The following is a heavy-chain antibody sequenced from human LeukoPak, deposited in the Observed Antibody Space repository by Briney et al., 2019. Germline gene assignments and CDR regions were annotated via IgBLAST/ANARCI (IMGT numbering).Heavy chain of an antibody. CDR2: ISAYNGNT. Sequence: GASLKVSCKASGYTFTSYGISWVRQAPGQGLEWMGWISAYNGNTNYAQKLQGRVTMTTDTSTSTAYMELRSLRSDDTAVYYCARGRITIFGVVITDVYYFDYWGQGTLVTVSS. D-gene: IGHD3-3*01. V-gene: IGHV1-18*01. CDR3: ARGRITIFGVVITDVYYFDY. J-gene: IGHJ4*02. CDR1: GYTFTSYG.